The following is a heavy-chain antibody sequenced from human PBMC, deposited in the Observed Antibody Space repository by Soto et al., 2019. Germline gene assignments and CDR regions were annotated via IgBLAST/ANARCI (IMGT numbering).Heavy chain of an antibody. CDR1: GFTFSSYG. CDR3: AKLSDGENDFDY. D-gene: IGHD7-27*01. CDR2: ISYDGSNK. Sequence: SLRLSCAASGFTFSSYGMHWVRQAPGKGLEWVAVISYDGSNKYYADSVKGRFTISRDNSKNTLYLQMNSLRAEDTAVYYCAKLSDGENDFDYWGQGTLVTVSS. J-gene: IGHJ4*02. V-gene: IGHV3-30*18.